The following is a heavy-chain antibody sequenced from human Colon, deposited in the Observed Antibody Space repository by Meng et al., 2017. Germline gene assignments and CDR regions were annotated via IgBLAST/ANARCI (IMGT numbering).Heavy chain of an antibody. CDR3: ARDPLAVGPTDRGLDS. J-gene: IGHJ4*02. Sequence: QVQLQESGPRLVKPSQTLSLTCTVSGYSVSSNSYYWTWIRQHPGTGLEWIGYIYSGGISHYNPSLKSRITMSIDTSKNQFSLQLTSVTAADTVIYYCARDPLAVGPTDRGLDSWGQGTLVTVSS. CDR2: IYSGGIS. D-gene: IGHD1-26*01. V-gene: IGHV4-31*03. CDR1: GYSVSSNSYY.